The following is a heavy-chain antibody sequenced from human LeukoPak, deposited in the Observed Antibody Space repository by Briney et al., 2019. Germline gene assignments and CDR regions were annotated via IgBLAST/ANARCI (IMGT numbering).Heavy chain of an antibody. D-gene: IGHD1-14*01. CDR2: ISSSSSTI. CDR3: ARDPGITGTTEPDFVDY. J-gene: IGHJ4*02. CDR1: GFTFSSYS. Sequence: HTGGSLRLSCAASGFTFSSYSMNWVRQAPGKGLEWVSYISSSSSTIYYADSVKGRFTISRDNAKNSLYLQMNSLRAEDTAVYYCARDPGITGTTEPDFVDYWGQGTLVTVSS. V-gene: IGHV3-48*04.